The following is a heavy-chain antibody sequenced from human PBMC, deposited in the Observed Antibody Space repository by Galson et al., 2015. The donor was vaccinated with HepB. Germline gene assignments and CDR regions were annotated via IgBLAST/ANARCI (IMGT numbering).Heavy chain of an antibody. CDR2: IYTSGST. J-gene: IGHJ2*01. V-gene: IGHV4-4*07. Sequence: SETLSLTCTVSGGSISSYYWSWIRQPAGKGLEWIGRIYTSGSTNYNPSLKSRVTMSVDTSKNQFSLKLSSVTAADTAVYYCARTGVTETSLEYWYFDLWGRGTLVTVSS. D-gene: IGHD2-21*02. CDR3: ARTGVTETSLEYWYFDL. CDR1: GGSISSYY.